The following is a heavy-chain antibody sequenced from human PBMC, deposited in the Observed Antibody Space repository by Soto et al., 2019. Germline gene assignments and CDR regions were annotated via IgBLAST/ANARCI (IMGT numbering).Heavy chain of an antibody. D-gene: IGHD5-18*01. J-gene: IGHJ6*02. CDR1: GGTFSSYA. Sequence: ASVKVSCKAYGGTFSSYAISWVRQAPGQGLEWMGRIIPILGIANYAQKFQGRVTITADKSTSTAYMELSSLRSEDTAVYYCARDPGVDTAMVASYYYYYYGMDVWGQGTTVTVSS. CDR2: IIPILGIA. V-gene: IGHV1-69*04. CDR3: ARDPGVDTAMVASYYYYYYGMDV.